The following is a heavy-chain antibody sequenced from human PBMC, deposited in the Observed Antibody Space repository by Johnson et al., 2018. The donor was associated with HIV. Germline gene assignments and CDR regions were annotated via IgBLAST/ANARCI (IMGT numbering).Heavy chain of an antibody. V-gene: IGHV3-30*04. Sequence: QVQLVESGGGVVQPGRSLRLSCAASGFTFSSYAIHWVRQAPAKGLEWVAVISYDGSNKYYADSVKGRFTISRDNSKNTLYLQMNSLRAEDTAVYYCAASVYYYDSSGYFAFDIWGQGTMVTVSS. CDR2: ISYDGSNK. CDR1: GFTFSSYA. CDR3: AASVYYYDSSGYFAFDI. D-gene: IGHD3-22*01. J-gene: IGHJ3*02.